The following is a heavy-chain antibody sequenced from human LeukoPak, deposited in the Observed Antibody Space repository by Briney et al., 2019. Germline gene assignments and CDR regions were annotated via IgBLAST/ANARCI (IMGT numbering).Heavy chain of an antibody. V-gene: IGHV4-59*11. CDR1: GGSISSHY. CDR2: IYYSGST. CDR3: AREVTYYMDV. J-gene: IGHJ6*03. Sequence: SETLSLTCTVSGGSISSHYWSWIRQPPGKGLEWIGYIYYSGSTNYNPSLKSRVTISVDTSKNQFSLKLSSATAADTAVYYCAREVTYYMDVWGKGTTVTVSS. D-gene: IGHD2-21*02.